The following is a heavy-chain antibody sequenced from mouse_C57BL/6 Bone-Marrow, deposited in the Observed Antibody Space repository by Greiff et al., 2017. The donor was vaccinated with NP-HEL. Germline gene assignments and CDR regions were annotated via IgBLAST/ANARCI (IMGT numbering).Heavy chain of an antibody. CDR2: IRLKSDNYAT. J-gene: IGHJ4*01. D-gene: IGHD2-2*01. CDR1: GFTFSNYW. CDR3: TTYGYDYAMDY. V-gene: IGHV6-3*01. Sequence: EVKLMESGGGLVQPGGSMKLSCVASGFTFSNYWMNWVRQSPEKGLEWVAQIRLKSDNYATHYAESVKGRFTISRDDSKSSVYLQMNNLRAEDTGIYYCTTYGYDYAMDYWGQGTSVTVSS.